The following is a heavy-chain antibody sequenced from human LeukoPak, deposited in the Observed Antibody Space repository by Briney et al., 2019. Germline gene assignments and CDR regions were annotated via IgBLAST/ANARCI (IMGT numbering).Heavy chain of an antibody. J-gene: IGHJ4*02. D-gene: IGHD3-10*01. CDR2: ISNSGSTK. V-gene: IGHV3-48*03. CDR3: AKMGGSGSYRSY. Sequence: GGSLRLSCAASGFTFSSYEMNWIRQAPGKGLEWISYISNSGSTKYYADSVKGRFTISRDNAKNSLYLQMNSLRAEDTAVYYCAKMGGSGSYRSYWGQGTLVTVSS. CDR1: GFTFSSYE.